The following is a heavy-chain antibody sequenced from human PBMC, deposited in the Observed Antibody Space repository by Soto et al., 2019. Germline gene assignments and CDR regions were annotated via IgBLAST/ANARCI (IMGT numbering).Heavy chain of an antibody. V-gene: IGHV3-74*01. J-gene: IGHJ4*02. Sequence: GGSLRLSCAASGFTLSSYWMHWVRQAPGKGLVWVSRINSDGSNTYYADSVKGRFTISRDNAKNSLYLQMNSLRAEDTAVYYCARDRGDYCSGGSCYYSPFDYWGQGTLVTVSS. CDR3: ARDRGDYCSGGSCYYSPFDY. CDR2: INSDGSNT. D-gene: IGHD2-15*01. CDR1: GFTLSSYW.